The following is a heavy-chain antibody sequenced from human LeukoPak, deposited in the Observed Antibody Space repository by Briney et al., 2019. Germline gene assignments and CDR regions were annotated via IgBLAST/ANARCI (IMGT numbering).Heavy chain of an antibody. CDR1: GYTFTGYY. CDR3: ARAYYYDSSGYPPY. J-gene: IGHJ4*02. CDR2: INPNRGGT. D-gene: IGHD3-22*01. V-gene: IGHV1-2*02. Sequence: ASVKVSCKASGYTFTGYYMHWVRQAPGQGLEWMGWINPNRGGTNYAQKFQGRVTMTRDTSISTAYMELSRLRSDDTAVYYCARAYYYDSSGYPPYWGQGTLVTVPS.